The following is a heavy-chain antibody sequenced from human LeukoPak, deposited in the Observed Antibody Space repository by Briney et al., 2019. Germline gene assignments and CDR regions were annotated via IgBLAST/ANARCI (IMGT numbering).Heavy chain of an antibody. J-gene: IGHJ4*02. CDR2: IRYDGNNK. CDR1: GFTFSNYG. D-gene: IGHD3-10*01. Sequence: GGSLRLSCAASGFTFSNYGMHWVRQAPGKGLEWVAFIRYDGNNKYYANSVKGRFTISRDNSKITLYLQMNSLRDEDTAVYYCAKDPHYFGSGGYYDYFDYWGQGTLVTVSS. V-gene: IGHV3-30*02. CDR3: AKDPHYFGSGGYYDYFDY.